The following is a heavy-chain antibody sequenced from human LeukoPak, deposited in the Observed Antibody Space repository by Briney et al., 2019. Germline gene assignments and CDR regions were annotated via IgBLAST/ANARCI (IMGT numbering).Heavy chain of an antibody. D-gene: IGHD1/OR15-1a*01. Sequence: TGGSLRLSCAASGFLFSDYGMHWVRQAPGKGLEWVAFIRYDGSNEYYLDSVKGRFTISRDTSRNTVYLQMNSLKTEDTGVYYCAKEGTASKPSDLDYWGQGTLVTVSS. CDR1: GFLFSDYG. V-gene: IGHV3-30*02. J-gene: IGHJ4*02. CDR2: IRYDGSNE. CDR3: AKEGTASKPSDLDY.